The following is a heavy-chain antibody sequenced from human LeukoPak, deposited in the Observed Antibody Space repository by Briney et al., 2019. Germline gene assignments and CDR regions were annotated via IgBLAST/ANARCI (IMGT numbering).Heavy chain of an antibody. CDR1: GGTFTSYT. CDR2: IIPILGIA. V-gene: IGHV1-69*02. Sequence: SVKVSCKASGGTFTSYTISWVRQAPGQGLEWMGRIIPILGIANYAQKFQGRVTITADKSTSTAYMELSSLRSEDTAVYYCARALVPAASVDYWGQGTLVTVSS. D-gene: IGHD2-2*01. CDR3: ARALVPAASVDY. J-gene: IGHJ4*02.